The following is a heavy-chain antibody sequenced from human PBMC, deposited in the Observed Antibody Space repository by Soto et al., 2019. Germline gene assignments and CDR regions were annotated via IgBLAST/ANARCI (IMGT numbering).Heavy chain of an antibody. V-gene: IGHV4-59*12. Sequence: SVTMSVTWTVSGGNMSSYYWSWIRQPPGMGLEWIGYIYYSGTTNYNPSLKSRVTISVDRSKNQFSLKLSSMTAADTAVYYCARVPYPWGQGTLVTVSS. J-gene: IGHJ5*02. CDR1: GGNMSSYY. CDR3: ARVPYP. CDR2: IYYSGTT.